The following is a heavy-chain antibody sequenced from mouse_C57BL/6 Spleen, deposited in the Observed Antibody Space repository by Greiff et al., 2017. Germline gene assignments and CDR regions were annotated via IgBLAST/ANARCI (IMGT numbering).Heavy chain of an antibody. J-gene: IGHJ4*01. CDR3: ARGGFYYAMGY. V-gene: IGHV3-6*01. CDR2: ISYDGSN. Sequence: EVKLMESGPGLVKPSQSLSLTCSVTGYSITSGYYWNWIRQFPGNKLEWMGYISYDGSNNYNPSLKNRISITRDTSKNQFFLKLNSVTTEDTATYYYARGGFYYAMGYWGQGTSVTVSS. CDR1: GYSITSGYY.